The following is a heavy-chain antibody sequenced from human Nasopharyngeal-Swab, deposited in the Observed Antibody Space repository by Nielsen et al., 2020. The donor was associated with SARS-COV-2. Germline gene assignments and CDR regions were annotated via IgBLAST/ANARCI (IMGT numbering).Heavy chain of an antibody. V-gene: IGHV3-21*05. D-gene: IGHD3-10*01. Sequence: GGFLRLSCAASGFTFSSYSMNWVRQAPGKGLEWVSFISSTSSDIFYADSVKGRFTISRDNAKNSLYLQMNSLRAEDTAIYYCARASYYYGSGSYDHAYWGQGTLVTVSS. J-gene: IGHJ4*02. CDR1: GFTFSSYS. CDR3: ARASYYYGSGSYDHAY. CDR2: ISSTSSDI.